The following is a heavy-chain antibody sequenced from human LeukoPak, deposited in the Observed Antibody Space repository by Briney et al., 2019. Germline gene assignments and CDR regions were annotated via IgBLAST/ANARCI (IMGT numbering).Heavy chain of an antibody. CDR2: IYYSGST. J-gene: IGHJ4*02. Sequence: PSETLSLTCTVSGGPFSRYYWGWIRQPPGKGLEWIGYIYYSGSTNYNPSLKSRITMSMDRSKKQFSQRLSSVTAAGTAVYYCARSDYDLLTGYSAVYFDFWGQGALVTVSS. CDR1: GGPFSRYY. CDR3: ARSDYDLLTGYSAVYFDF. V-gene: IGHV4-59*01. D-gene: IGHD3-9*01.